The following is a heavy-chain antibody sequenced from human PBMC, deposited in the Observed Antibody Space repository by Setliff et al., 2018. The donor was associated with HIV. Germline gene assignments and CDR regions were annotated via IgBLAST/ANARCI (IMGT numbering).Heavy chain of an antibody. J-gene: IGHJ4*02. D-gene: IGHD3-10*01. CDR1: GYSMSGGYN. CDR3: ARDRYAGEIDY. Sequence: LSLTCTVSGYSMSGGYNWGWIRQSPEKGLEWIGNIYHVGTTYYNPSLKSRVTLSVDPSKNQFSLKMSSVTAADTAVYYCARDRYAGEIDYWGQGTLVTVSS. V-gene: IGHV4-38-2*02. CDR2: IYHVGTT.